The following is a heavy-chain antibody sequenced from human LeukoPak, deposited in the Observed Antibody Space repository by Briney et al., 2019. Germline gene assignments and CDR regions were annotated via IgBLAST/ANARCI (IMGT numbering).Heavy chain of an antibody. Sequence: PWETLSLTCSVSGASTTSYYWNWIRQAPGKGLEWIGYIYSDGTTSYSPSLRSRATISVDTSKNQFSLKLTSMTAADTAFYYCVRDRELHYWGQGILVTVSS. J-gene: IGHJ4*02. V-gene: IGHV4-59*01. CDR3: VRDRELHY. CDR2: IYSDGTT. CDR1: GASTTSYY. D-gene: IGHD1-7*01.